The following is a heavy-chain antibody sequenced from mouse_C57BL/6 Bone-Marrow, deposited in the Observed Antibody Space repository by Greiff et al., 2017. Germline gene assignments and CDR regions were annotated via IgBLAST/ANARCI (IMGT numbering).Heavy chain of an antibody. D-gene: IGHD1-1*01. CDR2: ISSGGSYT. CDR1: GFTFSSYG. J-gene: IGHJ4*01. CDR3: ARRRYYGSLYYYAMDY. Sequence: EVQGVESGGDLVKPGGSLKLSCAASGFTFSSYGMSWVRQTPDKRLEWVATISSGGSYTYYPDSVKGRFTISRDNAKNTLYLQMSSLKSEDTAMYYCARRRYYGSLYYYAMDYWGQGTSVTVSS. V-gene: IGHV5-6*01.